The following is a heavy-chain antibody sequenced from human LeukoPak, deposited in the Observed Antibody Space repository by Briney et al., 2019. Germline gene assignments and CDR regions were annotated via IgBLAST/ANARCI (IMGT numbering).Heavy chain of an antibody. V-gene: IGHV4-4*07. D-gene: IGHD5-24*01. Sequence: SETLSLTCTVSGGSIRNYYWSWIRQSAGKGLEWIGRIYSSGSTDYNPSPKSRVTMSIDMSRKQFSLRLISVTAADTAVYYCAREDGWPRYYFDFWGQGTLVTVSS. CDR3: AREDGWPRYYFDF. J-gene: IGHJ4*02. CDR2: IYSSGST. CDR1: GGSIRNYY.